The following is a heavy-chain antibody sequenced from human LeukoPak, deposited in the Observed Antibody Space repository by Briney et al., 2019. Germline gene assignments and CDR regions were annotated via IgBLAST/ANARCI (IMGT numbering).Heavy chain of an antibody. D-gene: IGHD6-19*01. CDR3: TREYSSGWPSDY. V-gene: IGHV3-73*01. Sequence: GGSLRLSCAASGFTFSDSAMHWVRQTSGKGLEWVGRIRSKADSYATTYAASVRGRFAISRDDSKNTAYLQMISLKTEDTGVYYCTREYSSGWPSDYWGQGTLVTVSS. J-gene: IGHJ4*02. CDR1: GFTFSDSA. CDR2: IRSKADSYAT.